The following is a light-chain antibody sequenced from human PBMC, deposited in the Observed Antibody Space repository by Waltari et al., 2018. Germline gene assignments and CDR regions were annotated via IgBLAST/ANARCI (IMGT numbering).Light chain of an antibody. CDR3: QQYNSYPIT. J-gene: IGKJ5*01. CDR1: QTIVGW. Sequence: DIQTTQSTFILSVSVGDRVTITCRASQTIVGWLAWYQQKPGKAPKLLIYQASSLESGVPSRFSGSGSGTEFTLTISSLQPDDFATYYCQQYNSYPITFGQGTRLEIK. V-gene: IGKV1-5*03. CDR2: QAS.